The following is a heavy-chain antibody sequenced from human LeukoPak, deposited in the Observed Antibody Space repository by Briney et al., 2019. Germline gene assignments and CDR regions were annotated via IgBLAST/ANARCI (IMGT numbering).Heavy chain of an antibody. Sequence: ASVKVSCKVSGYTLTELSMHWVRQAPGKGLEWMGGFDPEDGETIYAQKFQGRVTMTEDTSTDTAYMELSSLRSEDTAVYYRATGSRWQWLVRTVDYWGQGTLVTVSS. D-gene: IGHD6-19*01. CDR1: GYTLTELS. J-gene: IGHJ4*02. CDR3: ATGSRWQWLVRTVDY. V-gene: IGHV1-24*01. CDR2: FDPEDGET.